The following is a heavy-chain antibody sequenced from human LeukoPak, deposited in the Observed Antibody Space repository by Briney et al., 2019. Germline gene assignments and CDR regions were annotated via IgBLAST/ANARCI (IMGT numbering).Heavy chain of an antibody. CDR2: ISGSGGST. CDR3: AKGHSAHGTGFDC. Sequence: GGSLRLSCAASGFTFSSYAMRWVRQAPGKGLEWVSGISGSGGSTYYADSVKGRFTISRDNSKNTLYLQMNSLRAEDTAVYYCAKGHSAHGTGFDCWGQGTLVAVSS. J-gene: IGHJ4*02. CDR1: GFTFSSYA. D-gene: IGHD1-14*01. V-gene: IGHV3-23*01.